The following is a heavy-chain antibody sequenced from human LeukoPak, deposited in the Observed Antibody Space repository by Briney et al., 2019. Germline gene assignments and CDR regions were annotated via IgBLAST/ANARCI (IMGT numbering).Heavy chain of an antibody. Sequence: GGSLRLSCAASGFTFSSYAMHWVRQAPGKGLEYVSAISSNGGSTYYANSVKGRFTISRDSSKNTLYLQMGSLRAEDMAVYYCARDAEYCSSTSCYKDYYYYMDVWGKGTTVIVSS. CDR1: GFTFSSYA. D-gene: IGHD2-2*02. V-gene: IGHV3-64*01. J-gene: IGHJ6*03. CDR2: ISSNGGST. CDR3: ARDAEYCSSTSCYKDYYYYMDV.